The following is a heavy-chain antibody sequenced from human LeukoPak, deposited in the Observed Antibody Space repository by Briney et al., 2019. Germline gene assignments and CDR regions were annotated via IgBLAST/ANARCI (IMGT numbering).Heavy chain of an antibody. J-gene: IGHJ4*02. CDR3: ARDDSSGYHLNVD. Sequence: SVKVSCKASGGTFSSYAISWVRQAPGQGLEWMGGIIPIFGTANYAQKFQGRVTITADESTSTAYMELSSLRSEDTAVYYCARDDSSGYHLNVDWGQGTLVTVSS. CDR2: IIPIFGTA. CDR1: GGTFSSYA. V-gene: IGHV1-69*13. D-gene: IGHD3-22*01.